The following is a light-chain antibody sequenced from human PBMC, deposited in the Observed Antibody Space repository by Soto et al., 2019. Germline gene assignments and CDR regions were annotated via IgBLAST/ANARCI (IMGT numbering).Light chain of an antibody. Sequence: AIQLTQSPSSLSASVGDRVTITCRASQGISSALDWYQQKPGKAPMLLIYEAYSLESGVPSRFSGSGSGTDIPLTISSLQPEDFATDYWQQFNSYPPVITFGHATRRES. CDR2: EAY. V-gene: IGKV1-13*02. J-gene: IGKJ5*01. CDR3: QQFNSYPPVIT. CDR1: QGISSA.